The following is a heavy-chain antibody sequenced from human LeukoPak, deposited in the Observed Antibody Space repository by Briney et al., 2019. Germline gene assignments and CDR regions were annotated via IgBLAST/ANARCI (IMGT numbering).Heavy chain of an antibody. Sequence: ASETLSLTCTVSGGSISSYYWSWIRQPPGKGLEWIGYMYFGGSTNYNPSLTSRVTISVDTSKNQLFLKLTSVTAADTAMYFCARPLGGDLDAFDIWGQGTMVTVSS. J-gene: IGHJ3*02. CDR1: GGSISSYY. CDR2: MYFGGST. D-gene: IGHD3-16*01. CDR3: ARPLGGDLDAFDI. V-gene: IGHV4-59*01.